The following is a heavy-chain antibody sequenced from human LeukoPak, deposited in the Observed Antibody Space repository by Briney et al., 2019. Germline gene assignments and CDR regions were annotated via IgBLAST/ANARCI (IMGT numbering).Heavy chain of an antibody. CDR2: LNPNSGDT. J-gene: IGHJ4*02. Sequence: GASVKVSCTASGYTFTDCYMHWVRQAPGQGLEGMGWLNPNSGDTNYAQKFQGRVSMTRDSSISTAYMDLSDLRSDDTAVYSCARGRNIEMTTMSGGSDYWGQGTLVTVSS. CDR3: ARGRNIEMTTMSGGSDY. CDR1: GYTFTDCY. V-gene: IGHV1-2*02. D-gene: IGHD5-24*01.